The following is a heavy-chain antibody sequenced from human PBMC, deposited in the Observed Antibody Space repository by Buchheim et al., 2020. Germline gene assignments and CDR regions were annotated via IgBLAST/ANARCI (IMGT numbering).Heavy chain of an antibody. CDR2: ISYDGSNK. J-gene: IGHJ5*02. D-gene: IGHD4/OR15-4a*01. Sequence: QVQLVESGGGVVQPGRSLRLSCAASGFTFSSYGMHWVRQAPGKGLEWVAVISYDGSNKYYADSVKGRFTISRDNSKNTLYLQMNSLRAEDTAVYYCAKNLYDYGLQRQDSNWFDPWGQGTL. CDR3: AKNLYDYGLQRQDSNWFDP. CDR1: GFTFSSYG. V-gene: IGHV3-30*18.